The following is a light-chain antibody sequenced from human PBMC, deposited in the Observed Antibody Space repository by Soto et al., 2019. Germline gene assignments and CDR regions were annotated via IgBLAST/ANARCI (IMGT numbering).Light chain of an antibody. V-gene: IGKV1-6*01. Sequence: AIQMSQSPSSLSASVGDRVTITCRASQGIRNDLVWYQQKPGKAPKLLIYAASSLQSGVPSRFSGSGSGTDFTLTISSLQPEDFATYYCLQDYNYPRTFGQGTKVDIK. CDR3: LQDYNYPRT. CDR2: AAS. J-gene: IGKJ1*01. CDR1: QGIRND.